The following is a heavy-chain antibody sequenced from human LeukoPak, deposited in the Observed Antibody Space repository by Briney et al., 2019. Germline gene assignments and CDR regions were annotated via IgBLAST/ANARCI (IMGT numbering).Heavy chain of an antibody. D-gene: IGHD5-12*01. CDR1: GGSISNCY. J-gene: IGHJ5*02. CDR2: VHASVTT. Sequence: PSETLSLTCSVSGGSISNCYWNWIRQPAGKGLEWIGRVHASVTTKYNPSLNSRVTISVDTSKNQFSLKLSSVTAADTAVYYCAREVTTIGPNWFDPWGQGTLVTVSS. V-gene: IGHV4-4*07. CDR3: AREVTTIGPNWFDP.